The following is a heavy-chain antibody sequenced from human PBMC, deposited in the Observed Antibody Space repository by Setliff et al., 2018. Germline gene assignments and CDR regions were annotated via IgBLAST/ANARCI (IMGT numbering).Heavy chain of an antibody. CDR3: ARVIYFYQPLDV. D-gene: IGHD2-2*01. CDR1: GFTFRSYW. CDR2: IKQDGSEK. Sequence: WLTLRLSCAASGFTFRSYWMSWVRQAPGEGLERVSNIKQDGSEKYYLDSVKGRFTISRDNAKNPLYLQMNSLRAEDTAVYYCARVIYFYQPLDVWDKGTTVTVSS. J-gene: IGHJ6*04. V-gene: IGHV3-7*01.